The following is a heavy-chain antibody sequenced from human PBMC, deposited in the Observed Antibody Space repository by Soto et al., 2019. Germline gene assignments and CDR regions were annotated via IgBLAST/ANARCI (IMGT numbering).Heavy chain of an antibody. CDR3: ARAPQAGTWWFDP. CDR1: GFTFSSYS. J-gene: IGHJ5*02. V-gene: IGHV3-21*01. Sequence: VQLVESGGGLVKPGGSLRLSCAASGFTFSSYSMNCVRQAPGKGLEWVSSISSSSSYIYYADSVKGRFTISRDNAKNSLYLQMNSLRAEDTAVYYCARAPQAGTWWFDPWGQGTLVTVSS. D-gene: IGHD6-13*01. CDR2: ISSSSSYI.